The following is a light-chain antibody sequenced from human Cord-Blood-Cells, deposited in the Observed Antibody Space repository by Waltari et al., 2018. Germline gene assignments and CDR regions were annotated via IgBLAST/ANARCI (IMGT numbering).Light chain of an antibody. CDR2: AAS. CDR3: QQSYSTFWT. J-gene: IGKJ1*01. Sequence: DIQMTQSPSSLSASVGDRVTITCRASQSISSYLNWYQQKPGKAPKLLIYAASSLQSGVPSRFSGSGSGTDFTLTISSLQPEDFPTYYCQQSYSTFWTFGQGTKVEIK. CDR1: QSISSY. V-gene: IGKV1-39*01.